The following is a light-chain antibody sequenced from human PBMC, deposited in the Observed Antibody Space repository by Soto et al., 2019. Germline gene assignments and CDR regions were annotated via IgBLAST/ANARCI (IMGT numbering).Light chain of an antibody. J-gene: IGKJ4*01. CDR2: AAS. Sequence: DIQMTQSPSALSASVGDRVTITCRASQTISTYLNWYQQKPGKAPNLLIYAASSLQSGVSSRFSGSGSGTDFTLTISSLQPEDFATCYCQQSYSTPLTFGGGTNVEIK. V-gene: IGKV1-39*01. CDR1: QTISTY. CDR3: QQSYSTPLT.